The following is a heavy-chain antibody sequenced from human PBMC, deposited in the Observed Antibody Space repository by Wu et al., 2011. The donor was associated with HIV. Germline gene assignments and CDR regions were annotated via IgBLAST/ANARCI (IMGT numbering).Heavy chain of an antibody. CDR2: IIPIFGTA. V-gene: IGHV1-69*05. J-gene: IGHJ6*02. CDR3: ARCAVRAANPAPVDYYAMDV. D-gene: IGHD2-2*01. CDR1: GGTFNNYG. Sequence: QVQVVQSGAELRKPWGPSVKVSCKASGGTFNNYGVSWVRQAPGQGLEWMGGIIPIFGTANYAQKFQGRVTITTDESTSTAYMELSSLRSEDTAVYYCARCAVRAANPAPVDYYAMDVWGQGTTVTVSS.